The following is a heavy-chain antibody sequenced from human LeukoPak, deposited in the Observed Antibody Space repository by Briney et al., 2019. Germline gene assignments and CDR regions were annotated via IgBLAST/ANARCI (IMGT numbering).Heavy chain of an antibody. CDR1: GYTFTGYY. J-gene: IGHJ3*02. CDR2: INPNSGGT. Sequence: GASVKGSCKASGYTFTGYYMHWVRQAPGQGLEWMGWINPNSGGTNYAQKFQGRVTMTRDTSISTAYMELSRLRSDDTAVYYCARDLNFWSGYPKGAFDIWGQGTMVTVSS. V-gene: IGHV1-2*02. CDR3: ARDLNFWSGYPKGAFDI. D-gene: IGHD3-3*01.